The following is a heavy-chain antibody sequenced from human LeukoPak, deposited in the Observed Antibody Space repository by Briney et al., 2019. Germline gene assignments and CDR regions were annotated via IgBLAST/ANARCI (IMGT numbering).Heavy chain of an antibody. CDR1: GGSISSYY. V-gene: IGHV4-59*12. J-gene: IGHJ4*02. CDR3: AREGGDGYNYGY. D-gene: IGHD5-24*01. CDR2: IYYSGST. Sequence: SETLSLTCIVSGGSISSYYWSWIRQPPGKGLEWIGSIYYSGSTYYNPSLKSRVTISVDTSKNQFSLKLSSVTAADTAVYYCAREGGDGYNYGYWGQGTLVTVSS.